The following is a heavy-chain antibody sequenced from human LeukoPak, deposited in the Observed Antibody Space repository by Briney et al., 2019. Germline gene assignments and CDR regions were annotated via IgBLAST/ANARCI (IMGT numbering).Heavy chain of an antibody. CDR2: IYYSGST. D-gene: IGHD2-15*01. J-gene: IGHJ5*02. CDR1: GGSISSYY. Sequence: SETLSLTCTVSGGSISSYYWSWIRQPLGKGLEWIGYIYYSGSTNYNPSLKSRVTISVDTSKNQFSLKLSSVTAADTAVYYCARVDGSCSGGSCPSGNWFDPWGQGTLVTVSS. CDR3: ARVDGSCSGGSCPSGNWFDP. V-gene: IGHV4-59*01.